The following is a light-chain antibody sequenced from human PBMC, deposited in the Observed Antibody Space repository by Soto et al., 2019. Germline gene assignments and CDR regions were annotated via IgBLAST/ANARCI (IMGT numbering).Light chain of an antibody. CDR1: QSVSSY. J-gene: IGKJ4*01. CDR3: QQYGYSPGLA. Sequence: EIVLTHSPATLSLSPWERATLSCRASQSVSSYLAWYQQKPGQAPRLLIYDASSRATGIPDRFSGSGSGTDFTLTISRLEPEDFAVYFCQQYGYSPGLACGGGTKVDIK. V-gene: IGKV3-20*01. CDR2: DAS.